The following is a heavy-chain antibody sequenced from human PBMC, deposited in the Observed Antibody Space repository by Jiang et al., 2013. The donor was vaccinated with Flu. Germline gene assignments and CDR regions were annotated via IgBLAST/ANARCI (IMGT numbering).Heavy chain of an antibody. CDR1: GYSFTSSW. CDR3: ASYGYSLPDAFDI. D-gene: IGHD5-24*01. Sequence: GAEVKKPGESLKTSCKGSGYSFTSSWIGWVRQMPGKGLECMGIIYPGDSDTRYSPSFQGQVTISADKSISTAYLQWSSLKASDTAMYYCASYGYSLPDAFDIWGQGTLVTVSS. V-gene: IGHV5-51*01. J-gene: IGHJ3*02. CDR2: IYPGDSDT.